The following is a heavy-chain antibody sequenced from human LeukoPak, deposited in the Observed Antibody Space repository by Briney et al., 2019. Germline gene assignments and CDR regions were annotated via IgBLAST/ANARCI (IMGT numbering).Heavy chain of an antibody. CDR3: ARGDLKYYYDSSGYYPDY. CDR1: GYSFTSYW. D-gene: IGHD3-22*01. V-gene: IGHV5-51*01. CDR2: IYPGESDT. Sequence: GESLKISCKGSGYSFTSYWIGWVRQMPGKGLDWIGIIYPGESDTRYNPSFQGQVTICADKSTSTASLQWRSLKASDTAMYYCARGDLKYYYDSSGYYPDYWGQGTLVTVSS. J-gene: IGHJ4*02.